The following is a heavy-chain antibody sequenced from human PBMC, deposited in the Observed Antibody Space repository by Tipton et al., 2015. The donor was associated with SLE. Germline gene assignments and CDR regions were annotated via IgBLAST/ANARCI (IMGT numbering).Heavy chain of an antibody. CDR2: IYYSGNT. CDR3: ARDRPRLRFKSGAFDI. J-gene: IGHJ3*02. D-gene: IGHD4-17*01. V-gene: IGHV4-59*11. CDR1: GGSISSHY. Sequence: TLSLTCTVSGGSISSHYWSWIRQPPGKGLEWIGYIYYSGNTNYSPSLKSRVTISVDTSKNQFSLKLSSVTAADTAVYYCARDRPRLRFKSGAFDIWGQGTMVTVSS.